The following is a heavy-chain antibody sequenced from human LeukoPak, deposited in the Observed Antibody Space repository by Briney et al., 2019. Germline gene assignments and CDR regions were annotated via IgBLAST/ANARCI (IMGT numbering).Heavy chain of an antibody. J-gene: IGHJ4*02. CDR2: INAGNGNT. CDR1: GYTFTRYY. D-gene: IGHD1-26*01. Sequence: ASVKVSCKASGYTFTRYYMHWVRQAPGQGLEWMGWINAGNGNTKYSQEFQGRVTITRDTSASTAYMELSSLRSEDMAVYYCARGELRTSDFDYWGQGTLVTVSS. V-gene: IGHV1-3*03. CDR3: ARGELRTSDFDY.